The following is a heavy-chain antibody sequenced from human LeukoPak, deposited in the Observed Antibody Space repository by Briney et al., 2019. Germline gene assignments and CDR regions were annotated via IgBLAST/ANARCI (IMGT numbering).Heavy chain of an antibody. D-gene: IGHD1-26*01. J-gene: IGHJ4*02. CDR1: GFTFSSYV. CDR2: ISGSGGST. V-gene: IGHV3-23*01. Sequence: GGSLRLSCAASGFTFSSYVMSWVRQAPGKGLEWVSAISGSGGSTYYADSVKGRFTISRDNSKNTLYLQMNSLRAEDTAVYYCAKGRRSGSYYDLFDYWGQGTLVTVSS. CDR3: AKGRRSGSYYDLFDY.